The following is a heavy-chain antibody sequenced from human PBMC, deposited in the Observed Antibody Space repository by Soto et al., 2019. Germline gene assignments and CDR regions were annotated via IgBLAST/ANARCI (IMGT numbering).Heavy chain of an antibody. CDR2: MSPNSGNT. V-gene: IGHV1-8*01. D-gene: IGHD7-27*01. Sequence: GASVKVSCKASGYTFSIYDINWVLQATGQGPEWMGWMSPNSGNTGYAQKFQGRVTMTRSTSTSTAYMELTSLTSDDTAVYYCARGPPNWGFDYWGRGTLVTVSS. J-gene: IGHJ4*02. CDR1: GYTFSIYD. CDR3: ARGPPNWGFDY.